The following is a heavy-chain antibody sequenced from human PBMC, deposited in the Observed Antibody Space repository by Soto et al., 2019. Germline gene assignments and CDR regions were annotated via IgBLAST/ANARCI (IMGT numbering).Heavy chain of an antibody. J-gene: IGHJ4*02. CDR2: ITSDTKTI. Sequence: EVQLVESGGNLVQPGGSLRLSGAASGLRLTINSMTWVRQPPGTGLEWSAYITSDTKTIKYADFVKGRFTISRDNGKNSVYLQMNSLRDEDTAVYYCARSVEGHFDYWGQGTVVTVSA. D-gene: IGHD6-19*01. CDR1: GLRLTINS. V-gene: IGHV3-48*02. CDR3: ARSVEGHFDY.